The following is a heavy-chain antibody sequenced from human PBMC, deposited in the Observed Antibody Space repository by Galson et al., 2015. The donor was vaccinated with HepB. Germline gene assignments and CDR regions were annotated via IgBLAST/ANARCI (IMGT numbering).Heavy chain of an antibody. V-gene: IGHV3-23*01. CDR2: ISGSGGNT. J-gene: IGHJ6*04. Sequence: SLRLSCAASGFTFGAYAMTWVRQAPGKGLEWVSSISGSGGNTYYADSVKGRFTISRDYSKNTLFLQMNSLRAEDTALYYCVKEGGSTSYGGMDVWGKGTTVTVSS. CDR1: GFTFGAYA. CDR3: VKEGGSTSYGGMDV. D-gene: IGHD2-15*01.